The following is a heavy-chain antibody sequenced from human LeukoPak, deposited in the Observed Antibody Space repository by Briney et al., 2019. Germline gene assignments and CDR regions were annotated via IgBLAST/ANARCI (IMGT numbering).Heavy chain of an antibody. CDR2: ISGSGGST. J-gene: IGHJ6*03. CDR3: AKNWYSSGWYRLYYYYMDV. V-gene: IGHV3-23*01. Sequence: GGSLRLSCAASGFTFSSYAMSWVRQAPGKGLEWVSAISGSGGSTYYADSVKGRFTISRDNSKNTLYLQMNSLRAEDTAVYYCAKNWYSSGWYRLYYYYMDVWGKGTTVTVSS. CDR1: GFTFSSYA. D-gene: IGHD6-19*01.